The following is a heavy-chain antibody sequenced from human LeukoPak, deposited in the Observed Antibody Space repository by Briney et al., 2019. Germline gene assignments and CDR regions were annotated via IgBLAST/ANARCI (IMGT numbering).Heavy chain of an antibody. CDR1: GYTFTSYY. Sequence: ASVKVSCKASGYTFTSYYMHWVRQAPGQGLEWMGIINPSGGSTNYAQKFQGRVTMTRDTSISTAYMELSRLRSDDTAVYYCANRLLWFGELVSWGQGTLVTVSS. V-gene: IGHV1-2*02. J-gene: IGHJ4*02. CDR3: ANRLLWFGELVS. D-gene: IGHD3-10*01. CDR2: INPSGGST.